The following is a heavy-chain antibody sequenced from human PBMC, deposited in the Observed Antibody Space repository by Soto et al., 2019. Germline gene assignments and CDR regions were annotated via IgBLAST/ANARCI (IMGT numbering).Heavy chain of an antibody. CDR2: IYYSGST. Sequence: QLQLQESGPGLVKPSETLSLTCTVSGGSISSSSYYWGWIRQPPGKGLEWIGSIYYSGSTYYNPSLKSRVTISVDTSRNQFSLKLSSVTAADTAVYYCAGFRYCSSTSCRTYYDFWNWFDPWGQGTLVTVSS. CDR1: GGSISSSSYY. V-gene: IGHV4-39*01. D-gene: IGHD2-2*01. J-gene: IGHJ5*02. CDR3: AGFRYCSSTSCRTYYDFWNWFDP.